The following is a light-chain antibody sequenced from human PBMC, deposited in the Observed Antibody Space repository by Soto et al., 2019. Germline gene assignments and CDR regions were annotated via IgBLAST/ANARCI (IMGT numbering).Light chain of an antibody. V-gene: IGLV2-11*01. CDR2: DVT. J-gene: IGLJ2*01. CDR1: SSDVGGYNY. CDR3: CSYAGTYTFV. Sequence: QSALTQPPSVSGSPGQSVTISCAGTSSDVGGYNYVSWYQQHPGKAPKLMIYDVTKRPSGVPDRLSGSKSGNTASLTISGLQAEDEADYYCCSYAGTYTFVFGGGTKLTVL.